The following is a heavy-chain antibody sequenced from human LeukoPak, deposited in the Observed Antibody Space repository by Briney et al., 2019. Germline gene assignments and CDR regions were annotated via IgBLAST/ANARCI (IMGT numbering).Heavy chain of an antibody. Sequence: ASVKVSCKASGYTFTSYGISWVRQAPGQGIEWMGRISAYNGNTNYAQKLQGRVTMTTDTSTSTAYMELRSLRSDDTAVYYCARPYGSGSYYNSPLDYWGQGTLVTVSS. CDR3: ARPYGSGSYYNSPLDY. CDR2: ISAYNGNT. CDR1: GYTFTSYG. D-gene: IGHD3-10*01. V-gene: IGHV1-18*04. J-gene: IGHJ4*02.